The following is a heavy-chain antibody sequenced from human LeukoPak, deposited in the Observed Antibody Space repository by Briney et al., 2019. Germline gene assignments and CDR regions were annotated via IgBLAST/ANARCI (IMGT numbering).Heavy chain of an antibody. J-gene: IGHJ4*02. CDR2: ISYDGSNK. D-gene: IGHD6-19*01. CDR3: ARDRAVAGTGYFDY. V-gene: IGHV3-30-3*01. CDR1: GYTFSSYA. Sequence: PGGSLRLSCAASGYTFSSYAMHWVRQAPGKGLEWVAVISYDGSNKYYADSVKGRFTISRDNSKNTLYLQMNSLRAEDTAVYYCARDRAVAGTGYFDYWGQGTLVTVSS.